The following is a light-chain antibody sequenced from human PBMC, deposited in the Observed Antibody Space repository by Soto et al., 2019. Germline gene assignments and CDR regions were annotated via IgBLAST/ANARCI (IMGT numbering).Light chain of an antibody. J-gene: IGKJ1*01. CDR3: QQYNSYT. CDR1: HSISNW. V-gene: IGKV1-5*01. CDR2: DAS. Sequence: SHMTHSPSTLAASLGDIVTITCRATHSISNWLAWYQQKPGTAPKLLIYDASSLESGVPSRFSASGSGTEFTLTIRSLQPDDFAPYYCQQYNSYTFGQGTNVDIK.